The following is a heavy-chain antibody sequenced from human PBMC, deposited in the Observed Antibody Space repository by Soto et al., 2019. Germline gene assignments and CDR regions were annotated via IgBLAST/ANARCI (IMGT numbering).Heavy chain of an antibody. CDR3: ARLQLNRPRVYYFDY. Sequence: SETLSLTCTVSGGSISSYYWSWIRQPPGKGLEWIGYIYYSGSTNYNPSLKSRVTISVDTSKNQFSLKLSSVTAADTAVYYCARLQLNRPRVYYFDYWGQGTLVTVSS. CDR2: IYYSGST. D-gene: IGHD2-2*01. V-gene: IGHV4-59*08. CDR1: GGSISSYY. J-gene: IGHJ4*02.